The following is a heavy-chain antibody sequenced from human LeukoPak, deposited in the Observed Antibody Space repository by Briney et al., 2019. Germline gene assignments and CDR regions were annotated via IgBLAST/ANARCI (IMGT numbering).Heavy chain of an antibody. J-gene: IGHJ6*02. D-gene: IGHD6-13*01. V-gene: IGHV4-34*01. Sequence: SETLSLTCTVSGGSISSYYWSWIRQPPGKGLEWIGEINHSGSTNYNPSLKSRVTISVDTSKNQFSLKLSSVTAADTAVYYCARGGEWQQLVAPGYYGMDVWGQGTTVTVSS. CDR2: INHSGST. CDR3: ARGGEWQQLVAPGYYGMDV. CDR1: GGSISSYY.